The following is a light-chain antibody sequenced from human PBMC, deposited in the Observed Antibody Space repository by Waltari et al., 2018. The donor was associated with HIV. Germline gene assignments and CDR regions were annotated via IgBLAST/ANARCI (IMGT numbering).Light chain of an antibody. Sequence: QSALTQPPSVSGSPGQSVTISCTGTSSDVGTYNRVSWYQQPPGTAPKVVIYEVSNRTVGVRVLFSGSKSGNTASLTISGLQAEDEADYYCSSFTTSSTLIFGGGTRLTVL. CDR3: SSFTTSSTLI. CDR2: EVS. J-gene: IGLJ2*01. CDR1: SSDVGTYNR. V-gene: IGLV2-18*02.